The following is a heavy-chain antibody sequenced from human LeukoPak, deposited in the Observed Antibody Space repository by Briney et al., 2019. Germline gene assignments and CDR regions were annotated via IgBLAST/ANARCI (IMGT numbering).Heavy chain of an antibody. V-gene: IGHV4-4*07. J-gene: IGHJ6*03. CDR1: GGSISSYY. D-gene: IGHD6-13*01. CDR3: ARDLGLQSSSWPPFNYYYMDV. CDR2: IYTSGST. Sequence: SETLSLTCTVSGGSISSYYWSRIRQPAGKGLEWIGRIYTSGSTNYNPSLKSRVTMSVDTSKNQFSLKLSSVTAADTAVYYCARDLGLQSSSWPPFNYYYMDVWGKGTTVTVSS.